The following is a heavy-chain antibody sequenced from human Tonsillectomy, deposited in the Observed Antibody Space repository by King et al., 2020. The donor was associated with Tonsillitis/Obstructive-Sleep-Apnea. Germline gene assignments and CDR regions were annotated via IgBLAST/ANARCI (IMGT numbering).Heavy chain of an antibody. CDR1: GGSISSSNW. J-gene: IGHJ4*02. V-gene: IGHV4-4*02. CDR3: ARKKTDITMVQGVITYIDY. CDR2: IYHSGST. D-gene: IGHD3-10*01. Sequence: VQLQESGPGLVKPSGTLSLTCAVSGGSISSSNWWSWVRRPPGKGLEWIGEIYHSGSTNYNPSLKSRVTISVDKSKNQFSLKLSSVTAADTAVYYCARKKTDITMVQGVITYIDYWGQGTLVTVSS.